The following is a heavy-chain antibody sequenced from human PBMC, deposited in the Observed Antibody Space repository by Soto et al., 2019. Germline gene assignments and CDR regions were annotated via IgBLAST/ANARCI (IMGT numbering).Heavy chain of an antibody. CDR3: ARYVLLWFGELKGAYGMDV. V-gene: IGHV4-34*01. D-gene: IGHD3-10*01. CDR2: INHSGST. J-gene: IGHJ6*02. Sequence: SETLSLTCAVYGGSFSGYYWSWIRQPPGKGLEWIGEINHSGSTNYNPSLKSRVTISVDTSKNQFSLKLSSVTAADTAVYYCARYVLLWFGELKGAYGMDVWGQGTTVTVSS. CDR1: GGSFSGYY.